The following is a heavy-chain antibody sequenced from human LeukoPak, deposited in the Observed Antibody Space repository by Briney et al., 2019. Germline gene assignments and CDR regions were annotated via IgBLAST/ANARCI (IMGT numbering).Heavy chain of an antibody. CDR1: GDSISSGNY. CDR2: LSYWEH. J-gene: IGHJ4*02. V-gene: IGHV4-38-2*02. D-gene: IGHD1-26*01. Sequence: PSETLSLTCTVSGDSISSGNYWGWIRQPREGPGVDWEYLSYWEHLLQFVPQESSHHFSRHVQEQFSLRLSSVTAADTAVYYCAREGQVVGRTMSDYWGQGTLVTVSS. CDR3: AREGQVVGRTMSDY.